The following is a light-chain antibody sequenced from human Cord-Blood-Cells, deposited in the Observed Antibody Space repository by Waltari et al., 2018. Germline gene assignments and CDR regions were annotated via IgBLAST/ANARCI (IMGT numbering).Light chain of an antibody. CDR1: QSVSSY. J-gene: IGKJ2*01. CDR3: QQRSNWPYT. V-gene: IGKV3-11*01. CDR2: DAS. Sequence: EIVLTQSPATLSLSPGERATLSCRASQSVSSYLAWYQQKPGQAPRLLIYDASNRATGIPARVSGSGSGTDFTRTISSLEPEDFAVYYCQQRSNWPYTFGQGTKLEIK.